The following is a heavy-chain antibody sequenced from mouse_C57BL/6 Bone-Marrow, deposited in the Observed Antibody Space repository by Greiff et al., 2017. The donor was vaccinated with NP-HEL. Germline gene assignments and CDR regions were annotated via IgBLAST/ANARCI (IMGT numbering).Heavy chain of an antibody. D-gene: IGHD2-4*01. CDR2: INPYNGGT. CDR3: ALYHDYDGFAY. CDR1: GYTFTDYY. Sequence: VQLQQSGPVLVKPGASVKMSCKASGYTFTDYYMNWVKQSHGKSLEWIGVINPYNGGTSYNQKFKGKATLTVDKSSSTAYMELNSLTSEDSAVYYCALYHDYDGFAYWGQGTLVTVSA. J-gene: IGHJ3*01. V-gene: IGHV1-19*01.